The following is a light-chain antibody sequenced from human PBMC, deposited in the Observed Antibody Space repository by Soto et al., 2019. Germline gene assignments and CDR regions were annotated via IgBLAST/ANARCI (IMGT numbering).Light chain of an antibody. J-gene: IGKJ5*01. CDR1: QGVTTN. Sequence: EIVMTQSPATLSVSPGERATLSCRAGQGVTTNFAWYQQKSGQSPRLLIYDVSTRATGVPARFSGTGSETDFTLTISGLEPEDFAVYCCQQRSNWPPMITFGQGTRLEIK. V-gene: IGKV3-11*01. CDR3: QQRSNWPPMIT. CDR2: DVS.